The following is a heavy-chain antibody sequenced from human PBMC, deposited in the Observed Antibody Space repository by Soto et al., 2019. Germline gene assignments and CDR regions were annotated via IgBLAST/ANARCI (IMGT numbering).Heavy chain of an antibody. Sequence: ASVKVSCKASGYTFTSYGISWVRQAPGQGLEWMGWISAYNGNTNYAQKLQGRVTMTTDTSTSTAYMELRSLRSDDTAVYYCARYYDILTGRGVWFDPWGQGTLVTVPQ. CDR2: ISAYNGNT. D-gene: IGHD3-9*01. J-gene: IGHJ5*02. V-gene: IGHV1-18*01. CDR1: GYTFTSYG. CDR3: ARYYDILTGRGVWFDP.